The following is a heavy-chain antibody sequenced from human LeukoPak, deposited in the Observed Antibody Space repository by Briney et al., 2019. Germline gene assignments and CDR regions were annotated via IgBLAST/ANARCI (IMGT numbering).Heavy chain of an antibody. CDR2: IYRSGST. V-gene: IGHV4-38-2*02. CDR3: ARGYCSGGSCYSYYYYNYMDV. J-gene: IGHJ6*03. CDR1: GYSISSGYY. D-gene: IGHD2-15*01. Sequence: SETLSLTCTVSGYSISSGYYWGWIRQPPGKGLECIGSIYRSGSTYYNPSLKSRVTISVDTSKNQFSLKLSSVTAADTAVYYCARGYCSGGSCYSYYYYNYMDVWGKGATVTVSS.